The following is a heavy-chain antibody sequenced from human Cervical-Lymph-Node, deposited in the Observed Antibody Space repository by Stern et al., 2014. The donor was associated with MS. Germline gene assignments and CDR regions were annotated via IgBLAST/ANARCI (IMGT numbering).Heavy chain of an antibody. CDR3: AFSSSWAFEK. Sequence: QVTLKESGPALVKPTQTLTLTCTFSGFSLSTSGKCVSWIRQSPGKALEWLALIDWDDDKHYSTSLKTRLTISKDTPKNQVVLTMTNMDPVDTATYYCAFSSSWAFEKWGQGTLVTVSS. CDR2: IDWDDDK. J-gene: IGHJ4*02. V-gene: IGHV2-70*01. CDR1: GFSLSTSGKC. D-gene: IGHD2-2*01.